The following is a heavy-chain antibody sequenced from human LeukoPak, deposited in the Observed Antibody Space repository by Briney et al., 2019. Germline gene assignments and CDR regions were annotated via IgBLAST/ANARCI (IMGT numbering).Heavy chain of an antibody. CDR2: IYSGDSDT. Sequence: GESLKIYCKGSGYSLTNYWIGWVRQTPGKGLEWMGIIYSGDSDTRYSPSFQGQVTISADKSIGPASLQWSSLKASDTAMYYCARFEGIAASPCYWGQEALVTASS. CDR3: ARFEGIAASPCY. D-gene: IGHD6-6*01. CDR1: GYSLTNYW. V-gene: IGHV5-51*01. J-gene: IGHJ4*02.